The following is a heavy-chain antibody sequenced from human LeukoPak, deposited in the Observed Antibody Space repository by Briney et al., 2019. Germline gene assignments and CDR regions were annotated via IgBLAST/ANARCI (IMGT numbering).Heavy chain of an antibody. Sequence: GASVKVSCKASGGTFSSYAISWVRQAPGQGLEWMGGIIPIFGTANYAQKFQGRVTITTDESTSTAYMELSSLRSEDTAVYYCARVVSYGNYTFGFDPWGQGTLVTVSS. CDR2: IIPIFGTA. J-gene: IGHJ5*02. CDR1: GGTFSSYA. V-gene: IGHV1-69*05. D-gene: IGHD4-11*01. CDR3: ARVVSYGNYTFGFDP.